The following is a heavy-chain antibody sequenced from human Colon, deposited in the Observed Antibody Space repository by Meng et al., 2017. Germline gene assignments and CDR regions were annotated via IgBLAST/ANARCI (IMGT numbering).Heavy chain of an antibody. J-gene: IGHJ6*02. CDR3: ARGWYNYGLDV. V-gene: IGHV4-4*07. Sequence: SETLSFTCTVSGGSMSTYHWSWIRQSAGKGLEWLGRIYNTGSTTYNPSLGGRVTMSVDTSKNQVSLRLTSLTAADTAVYYCARGWYNYGLDVWGQGTTVTVSS. D-gene: IGHD6-19*01. CDR2: IYNTGST. CDR1: GGSMSTYH.